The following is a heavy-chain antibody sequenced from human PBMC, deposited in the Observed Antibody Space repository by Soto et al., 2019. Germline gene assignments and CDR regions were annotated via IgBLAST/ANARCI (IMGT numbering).Heavy chain of an antibody. J-gene: IGHJ4*02. CDR2: ISAYNGNT. CDR1: GYTFTSYG. V-gene: IGHV1-18*01. Sequence: QVQLVQSGAEVKKPGASVKVSCKASGYTFTSYGISWVRQAPGQGLEWMGWISAYNGNTNYAQKLQGRVNMTTDTSTSTAYMELMSLRSDDTAVYYCARAPAYYYDSSGYSLGRDYWGQGTLVTVSS. CDR3: ARAPAYYYDSSGYSLGRDY. D-gene: IGHD3-22*01.